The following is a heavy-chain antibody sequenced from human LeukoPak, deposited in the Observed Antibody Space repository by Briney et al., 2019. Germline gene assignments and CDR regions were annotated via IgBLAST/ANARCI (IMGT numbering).Heavy chain of an antibody. Sequence: GGSLRLSCAASGFTFSSYWMHWVRQAPGKGLVWVSRINSVGSSTSYADSVKGRFTISRDNSKNTLYLQMNSLRAEDTAVYYCAKHKASGARGGYSTLLPIFDYWGQGTLVTVSS. J-gene: IGHJ4*02. CDR1: GFTFSSYW. D-gene: IGHD6-13*01. CDR3: AKHKASGARGGYSTLLPIFDY. V-gene: IGHV3-74*01. CDR2: INSVGSST.